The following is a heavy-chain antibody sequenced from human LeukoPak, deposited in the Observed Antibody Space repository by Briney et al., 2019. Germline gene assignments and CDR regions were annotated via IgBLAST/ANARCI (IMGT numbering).Heavy chain of an antibody. CDR1: GFTFSSYA. CDR2: ISGSGGST. Sequence: EGSLRLSCAASGFTFSSYAMSWVRQAPVKELEWVSAISGSGGSTYYADSVKGRFTISRDNSKNTLYLQMNSLRAEDTAVYYCAKEARTYYYDSSRSYYLDYWGQGTLVTVSS. V-gene: IGHV3-23*01. J-gene: IGHJ4*02. CDR3: AKEARTYYYDSSRSYYLDY. D-gene: IGHD3-22*01.